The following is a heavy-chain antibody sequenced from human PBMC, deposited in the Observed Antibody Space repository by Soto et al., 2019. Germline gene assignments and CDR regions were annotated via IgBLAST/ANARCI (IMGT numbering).Heavy chain of an antibody. CDR1: GYTFTSYG. V-gene: IGHV1-18*01. Sequence: ASVKVSCKASGYTFTSYGISWVRQAPGQGLEWMGWISAYNGNTNYAQKLQGRVTMTTDTSTSTAYMELRSLRSDDTAVYYCARDGFIQLWSYYYYGMDVWGQGTTVTV. CDR3: ARDGFIQLWSYYYYGMDV. D-gene: IGHD5-18*01. CDR2: ISAYNGNT. J-gene: IGHJ6*02.